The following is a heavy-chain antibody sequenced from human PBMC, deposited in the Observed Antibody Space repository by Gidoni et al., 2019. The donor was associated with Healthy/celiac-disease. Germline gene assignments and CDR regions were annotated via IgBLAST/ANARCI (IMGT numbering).Heavy chain of an antibody. CDR1: GGSFSGYY. V-gene: IGHV4-34*01. Sequence: QVQLQQWGAGLLKPSETLSLTCAVYGGSFSGYYWSWIRQPPGKGLGWIGEINHSGSTNYNPSLKSRVTISVDTSKNQFSLKLSSVTAADTAVYYCARGFGQQQLVLRYWGQGTLVTVSS. CDR2: INHSGST. D-gene: IGHD6-13*01. J-gene: IGHJ4*02. CDR3: ARGFGQQQLVLRY.